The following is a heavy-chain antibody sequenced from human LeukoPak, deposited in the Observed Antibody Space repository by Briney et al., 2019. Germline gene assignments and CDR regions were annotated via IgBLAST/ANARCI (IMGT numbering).Heavy chain of an antibody. Sequence: SETLSLTCAVYGGSFSGYYWSWIRQPPGKGLEWIGEINHSGSTNYNPSLKSRVTISVDTSKNQFSLKLSSVTAADTAVYYCARVGGDLVYFDYWGQGTLVAASS. J-gene: IGHJ4*02. CDR1: GGSFSGYY. V-gene: IGHV4-34*01. CDR2: INHSGST. D-gene: IGHD3-16*01. CDR3: ARVGGDLVYFDY.